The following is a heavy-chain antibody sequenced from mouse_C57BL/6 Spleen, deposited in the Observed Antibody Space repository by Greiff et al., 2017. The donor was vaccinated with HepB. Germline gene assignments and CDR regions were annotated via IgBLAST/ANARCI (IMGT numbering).Heavy chain of an antibody. CDR2: IYPGDGDT. CDR1: GYAFSSYW. J-gene: IGHJ2*01. Sequence: VKLQQSGAELVKPGASVKISCKASGYAFSSYWMNWVKQRPGKGLEWIGQIYPGDGDTNYNGKFKGKATLTADKSSSTAYMQLSSLTSEDSAVYFCARRDSGDYFDYWGQGTTLTVSS. CDR3: ARRDSGDYFDY. V-gene: IGHV1-80*01. D-gene: IGHD3-1*01.